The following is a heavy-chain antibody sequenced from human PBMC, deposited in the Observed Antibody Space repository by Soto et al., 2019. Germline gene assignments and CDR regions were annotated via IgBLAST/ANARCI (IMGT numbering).Heavy chain of an antibody. CDR1: GGSISSSNW. D-gene: IGHD3-16*01. J-gene: IGHJ6*03. CDR2: INHSGST. Sequence: SETLSLTCAVSGGSISSSNWWSWVRQPPGKGLEWIGEINHSGSTNYNPSLKSRVTISVDTSKNQFSLKLSSVTAADTAVYYCARGGYDYIWRNYYYMDVWGKGTTVTVSS. CDR3: ARGGYDYIWRNYYYMDV. V-gene: IGHV4-4*02.